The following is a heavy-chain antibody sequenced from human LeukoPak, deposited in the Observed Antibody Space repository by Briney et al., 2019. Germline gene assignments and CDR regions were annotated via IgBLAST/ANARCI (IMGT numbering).Heavy chain of an antibody. J-gene: IGHJ6*02. V-gene: IGHV4-59*01. CDR3: ARSYNYALGGYYYYYGMDV. CDR2: INYSGST. CDR1: GGSISSYY. Sequence: SETLSLTCAVSGGSISSYYWSWIRQPPGKGLEWIGYINYSGSTNYNPSLKSRVNISVDTSKNQFSLKLSSVTAADTAVYYCARSYNYALGGYYYYYGMDVWGQGTTVTVSS. D-gene: IGHD1-1*01.